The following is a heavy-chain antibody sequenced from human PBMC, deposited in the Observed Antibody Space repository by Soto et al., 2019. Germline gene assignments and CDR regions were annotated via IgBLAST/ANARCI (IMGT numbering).Heavy chain of an antibody. CDR1: GYSFATSG. V-gene: IGHV1-18*01. D-gene: IGHD3-22*01. J-gene: IGHJ4*02. CDR2: ISAYNGNT. Sequence: QVKLVQSGTEVKKPGASMKVSCKASGYSFATSGISWVRQAPGQGLEWMGWISAYNGNTNYDQKLQDRIIMTTDTSTSTAYLELRSLRSDDTAVYYCARAGQYYDSSGYADWGQGPLVTVS. CDR3: ARAGQYYDSSGYAD.